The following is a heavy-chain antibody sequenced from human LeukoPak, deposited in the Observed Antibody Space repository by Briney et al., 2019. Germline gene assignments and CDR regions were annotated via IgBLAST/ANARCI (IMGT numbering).Heavy chain of an antibody. J-gene: IGHJ3*02. CDR1: GFTFSSYA. CDR3: VRFRQQLGKAFDT. CDR2: ISYDGSNQ. Sequence: GGSLRLSCAASGFTFSSYAMHWVRQAPGKGLEWVALISYDGSNQYYADSVKGRFTISRDNSKNTLYLQMNSLRAEDTAVYYCVRFRQQLGKAFDTWGQGTMVTVSS. V-gene: IGHV3-30*04. D-gene: IGHD6-13*01.